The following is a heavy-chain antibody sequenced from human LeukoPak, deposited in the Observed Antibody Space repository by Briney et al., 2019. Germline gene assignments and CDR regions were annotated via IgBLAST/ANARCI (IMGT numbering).Heavy chain of an antibody. CDR3: AKLDVVAALFDY. CDR2: IRYDGSNK. V-gene: IGHV3-30*02. D-gene: IGHD2-15*01. J-gene: IGHJ4*02. Sequence: GGSLRLSCAASGFTFSSYGMHWVRQAPGKGLEWVAFIRYDGSNKYYADSVKGRFTISRDNSKNTLYLQMNSLRAEDTAVYYCAKLDVVAALFDYWGQGTLVTVSS. CDR1: GFTFSSYG.